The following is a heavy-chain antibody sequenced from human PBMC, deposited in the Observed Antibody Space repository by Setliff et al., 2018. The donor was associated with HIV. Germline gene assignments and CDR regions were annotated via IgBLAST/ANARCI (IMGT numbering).Heavy chain of an antibody. D-gene: IGHD2-21*01. CDR2: AYYSGTT. J-gene: IGHJ4*02. CDR1: GDGISSWQ. V-gene: IGHV4-59*08. CDR3: ARLGRAIDDGGSSLRLDF. Sequence: SETLSLTCTVSGDGISSWQWSWIRQPPGKALEWIGYAYYSGTTNYNPSLRSRVTISIETSNTRFSLWLRSATAADTAAYFCARLGRAIDDGGSSLRLDFWGQGMLVTVSS.